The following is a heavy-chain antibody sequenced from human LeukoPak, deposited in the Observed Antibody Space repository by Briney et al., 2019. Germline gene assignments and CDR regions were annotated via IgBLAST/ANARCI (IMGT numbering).Heavy chain of an antibody. V-gene: IGHV3-30*04. CDR2: ISYDGSNK. Sequence: GGSPRLSCAASGFTFSSYAMHWVRQAPGKGLEWVAVISYDGSNKYYADSVKGRFTISRDNAKNTLYLQMNSLRAEDTAVYYCVLLSLTPGWGQGTLVTVSS. J-gene: IGHJ4*02. CDR1: GFTFSSYA. CDR3: VLLSLTPG. D-gene: IGHD3-10*01.